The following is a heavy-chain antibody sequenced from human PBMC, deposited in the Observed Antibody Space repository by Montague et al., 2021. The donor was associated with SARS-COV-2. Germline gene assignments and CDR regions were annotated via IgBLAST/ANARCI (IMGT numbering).Heavy chain of an antibody. D-gene: IGHD3-22*01. CDR1: GATISSDY. Sequence: SETLSLTCTVSGATISSDYWSWTRQSPGKGLEWIGYMSYSGSATYNPSXXSRVAISRDTSKNQFSLTLIPATAADTAIYYCARTSDPSNFDSTGYYGAFDVWGQGTTVIVSS. J-gene: IGHJ3*01. V-gene: IGHV4-59*01. CDR3: ARTSDPSNFDSTGYYGAFDV. CDR2: MSYSGSA.